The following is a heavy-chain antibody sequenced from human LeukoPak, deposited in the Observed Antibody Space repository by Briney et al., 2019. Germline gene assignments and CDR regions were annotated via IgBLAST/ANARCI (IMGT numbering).Heavy chain of an antibody. CDR3: ARANTAMVMGAFDI. CDR2: ISYDGSNK. CDR1: GFTFSSYA. D-gene: IGHD5-18*01. V-gene: IGHV3-30-3*01. J-gene: IGHJ3*02. Sequence: PGGSLRLSCAASGFTFSSYAMHWVRQAPGKGLEWVAVISYDGSNKYYADSVKGRFTISRDNSKNTLYLQMNSLRAEDTAVYYCARANTAMVMGAFDIWGQGTMVTVSS.